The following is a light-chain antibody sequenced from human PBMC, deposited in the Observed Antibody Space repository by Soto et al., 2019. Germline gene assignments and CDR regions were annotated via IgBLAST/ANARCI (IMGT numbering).Light chain of an antibody. CDR3: QQYGNSPLT. J-gene: IGKJ4*01. CDR2: DTS. CDR1: ESISRDY. Sequence: EIVLTQSPGTLSLSPGQRVTLSCRASESISRDYLAWYQQRLGQTPRLLIYDTSTRAPGIPDRFSGSGSGTDFTLTISKLEPEDFALFYCQQYGNSPLTFGGGTRWIS. V-gene: IGKV3-20*01.